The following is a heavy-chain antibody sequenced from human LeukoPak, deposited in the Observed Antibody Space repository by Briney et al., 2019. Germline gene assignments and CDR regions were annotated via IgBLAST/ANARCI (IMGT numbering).Heavy chain of an antibody. CDR2: MNPNSGNT. Sequence: ASVKVSCKASGYTFTSYDTNWVRQATGQGLEWMGWMNPNSGNTGYAQKFQGRVTITRNTSISTAYMELSSLRSEDTAVYYCARAPYSSGGWYYFDYWGQGTLVTVSS. V-gene: IGHV1-8*03. CDR1: GYTFTSYD. J-gene: IGHJ4*02. CDR3: ARAPYSSGGWYYFDY. D-gene: IGHD6-19*01.